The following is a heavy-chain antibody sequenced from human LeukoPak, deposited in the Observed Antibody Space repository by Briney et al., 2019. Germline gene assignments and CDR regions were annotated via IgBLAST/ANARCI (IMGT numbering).Heavy chain of an antibody. V-gene: IGHV4-59*08. CDR2: IYYSGST. CDR1: GGSISSYY. D-gene: IGHD3-10*02. Sequence: PSETLSLTCTVSGGSISSYYWSWIRQPPGKGLEWIGYIYYSGSTNYNPPLKSRVTISVDTSKNQFSLKLSSVTAADTAVYYCARGHYYVDYWGQGTLVTVSS. J-gene: IGHJ4*02. CDR3: ARGHYYVDY.